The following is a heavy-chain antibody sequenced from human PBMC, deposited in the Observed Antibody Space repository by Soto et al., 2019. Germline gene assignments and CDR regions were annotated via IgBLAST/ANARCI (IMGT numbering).Heavy chain of an antibody. CDR1: GVSFSGYA. CDR3: ASASSTSWLYYFVY. CDR2: IMPLFGKP. Sequence: SVKVSCKASGVSFSGYAFSWVRQAPGQGLEWMGGIMPLFGKPDYAQKFQGRVTITADESTSTTYMELSSLRSEDTALYFCASASSTSWLYYFVYWGQGTRVTVSS. V-gene: IGHV1-69*13. J-gene: IGHJ4*02. D-gene: IGHD2-2*01.